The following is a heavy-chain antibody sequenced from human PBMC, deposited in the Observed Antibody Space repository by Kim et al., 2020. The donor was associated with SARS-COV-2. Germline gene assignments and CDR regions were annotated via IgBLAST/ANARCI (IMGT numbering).Heavy chain of an antibody. CDR1: GFTFSSYS. CDR3: ARGALAAAGSRTNYYDYGMDV. J-gene: IGHJ6*02. Sequence: GGSLRLSCAASGFTFSSYSMNWVRQAPGKGLEWVSSISSSSSYIYYADSVKGRFTISRDNAKNSLYLQMNSLRAEDTAVYYCARGALAAAGSRTNYYDYGMDVWGQGTTVTVSS. D-gene: IGHD6-13*01. CDR2: ISSSSSYI. V-gene: IGHV3-21*01.